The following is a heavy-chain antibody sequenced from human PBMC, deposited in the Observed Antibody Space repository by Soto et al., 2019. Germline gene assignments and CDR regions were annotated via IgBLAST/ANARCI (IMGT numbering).Heavy chain of an antibody. V-gene: IGHV4-39*01. CDR3: ARHGRGNDVVKYYYYGMDV. CDR1: GDSISSSGYY. J-gene: IGHJ6*02. Sequence: QLQLQESGPGLVKPSETLSLTCTVSGDSISSSGYYWGWIRQPPGKGLEWIGSIHYGRSAYYNPALKSRVTVSVDTTDNRLSLKLSSATAADTAMYYCARHGRGNDVVKYYYYGMDVWGQGTTVTVSS. CDR2: IHYGRSA. D-gene: IGHD2-15*01.